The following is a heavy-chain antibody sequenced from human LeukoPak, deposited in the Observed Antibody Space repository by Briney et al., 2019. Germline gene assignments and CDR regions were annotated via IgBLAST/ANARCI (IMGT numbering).Heavy chain of an antibody. Sequence: PGGSLRLSCAASGFTFSTNAMAWVRQAPGKGLEWVSAFGGTGGDINYADSVKGRFTISRENSKGILYLQMNSLRAEDTAVYYCAKDILRWAFDYWARKTLFTVPS. D-gene: IGHD4-23*01. J-gene: IGHJ4*02. CDR1: GFTFSTNA. V-gene: IGHV3-23*01. CDR3: AKDILRWAFDY. CDR2: FGGTGGDI.